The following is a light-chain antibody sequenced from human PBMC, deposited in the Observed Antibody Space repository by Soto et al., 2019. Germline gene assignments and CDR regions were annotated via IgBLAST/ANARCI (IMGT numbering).Light chain of an antibody. CDR1: SSNIGTNH. Sequence: QSVLTQPPSVSGTPGQRVTISCSGGSSNIGTNHVYWYQQLPGAAPKVLIYSNNQRPSGVPDRFSGAKSGTSASLAISGLRSEDEADYYRAAWDDSLSGLYVFGTGTKVTVL. V-gene: IGLV1-47*02. J-gene: IGLJ1*01. CDR3: AAWDDSLSGLYV. CDR2: SNN.